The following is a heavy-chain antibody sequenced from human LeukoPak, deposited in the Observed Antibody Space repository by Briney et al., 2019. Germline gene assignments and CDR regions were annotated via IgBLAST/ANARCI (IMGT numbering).Heavy chain of an antibody. D-gene: IGHD6-13*01. Sequence: SETLSLTCTVSGGSISSFYWSWIRQPPGQGLGWIGYIFYSGSTNYNPSLKSRVTISVDPSKNQFSLKLSSVTAADTAVYYCARVYYSNSYDYWYFDLWGRGTLVSVSS. CDR1: GGSISSFY. V-gene: IGHV4-59*01. J-gene: IGHJ2*01. CDR2: IFYSGST. CDR3: ARVYYSNSYDYWYFDL.